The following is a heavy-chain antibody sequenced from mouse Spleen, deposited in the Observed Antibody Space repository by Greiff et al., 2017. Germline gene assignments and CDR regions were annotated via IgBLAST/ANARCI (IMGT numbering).Heavy chain of an antibody. Sequence: EVQGVESGAELVRPGALVKLSCKASGFNIKDYYMHWVKQRPEQGLEWIGWIDPENGNTIYDPKFQGKASITADTSSNTAYLQLSSLTSEDTAVYYCASWSAWFAYWGQGTLVTVSA. CDR2: IDPENGNT. J-gene: IGHJ3*01. CDR3: ASWSAWFAY. CDR1: GFNIKDYY. V-gene: IGHV14-1*02.